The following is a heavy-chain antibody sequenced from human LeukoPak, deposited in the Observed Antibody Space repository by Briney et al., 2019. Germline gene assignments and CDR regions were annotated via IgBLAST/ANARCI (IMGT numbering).Heavy chain of an antibody. CDR2: ISSSSGTI. CDR1: GFTFSSYE. V-gene: IGHV3-48*02. D-gene: IGHD5-12*01. J-gene: IGHJ4*02. Sequence: GGSLRLSCAASGFTFSSYEMNWVRQAPGKGLEWVSCISSSSGTIYYADSVKGRFTISRDNAKNSLYLQMNSLRDEDTAVYYCARVWGYRNGFDYWSQGTLVTVSS. CDR3: ARVWGYRNGFDY.